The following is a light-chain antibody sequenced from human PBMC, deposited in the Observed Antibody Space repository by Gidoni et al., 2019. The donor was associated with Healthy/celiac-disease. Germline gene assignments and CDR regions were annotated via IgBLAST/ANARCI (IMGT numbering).Light chain of an antibody. V-gene: IGLV2-14*01. Sequence: QSALTQPASVSGSPGQSITISCTGTSSDVGGYNYVSWYQQHPGKAPKLMIYEVSNRPSGVPDRFPGSKSGNTASLTISGLQAEDEADYYCSSYTSSSTLVFGGGTKLTVL. CDR3: SSYTSSSTLV. CDR2: EVS. CDR1: SSDVGGYNY. J-gene: IGLJ2*01.